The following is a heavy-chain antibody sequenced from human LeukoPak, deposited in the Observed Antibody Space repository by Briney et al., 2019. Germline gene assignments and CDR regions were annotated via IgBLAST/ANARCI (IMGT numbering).Heavy chain of an antibody. J-gene: IGHJ4*02. D-gene: IGHD6-19*01. CDR3: ARAGLAVAGLALWY. CDR2: INPSGGRT. Sequence: ASVKVSCKASGYTFTSYYMHWVRQAPGQGLEWMGIINPSGGRTSYAQKFQGRVTVTRDTSTSTVYMELSSQRSEDTAVYYCARAGLAVAGLALWYWGQGTLVTVSS. CDR1: GYTFTSYY. V-gene: IGHV1-46*01.